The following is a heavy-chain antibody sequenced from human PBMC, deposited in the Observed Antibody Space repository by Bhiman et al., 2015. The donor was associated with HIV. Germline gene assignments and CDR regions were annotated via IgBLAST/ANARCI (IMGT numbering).Heavy chain of an antibody. V-gene: IGHV3-21*01. Sequence: EVQLVESGGGLVKPGGSLRLSCAASGFTFSIYTMNWVRQAPGKGLEWVSSISSSSSYIYYADSLKGRFTISRDNAKNSLYLQMNSLRAEDTAVYYCARVPFGVAFFDYWGHGTLVTVSS. CDR2: ISSSSSYI. CDR1: GFTFSIYT. D-gene: IGHD3-3*01. CDR3: ARVPFGVAFFDY. J-gene: IGHJ4*01.